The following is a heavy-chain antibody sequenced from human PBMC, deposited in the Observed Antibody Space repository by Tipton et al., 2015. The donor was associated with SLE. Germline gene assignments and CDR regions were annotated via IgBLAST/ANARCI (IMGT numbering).Heavy chain of an antibody. CDR2: INHSGST. J-gene: IGHJ2*01. CDR1: GGSFSGYY. Sequence: TLSLTCAVYGGSFSGYYWSWIRQPPGKGLEWIGEINHSGSTNYNPSLKSRVTISVDTSKNQFSLKLSSVTAADTAVYYCARVYGAIYWYFDLWGRGTLVTVSS. D-gene: IGHD1-26*01. V-gene: IGHV4-34*01. CDR3: ARVYGAIYWYFDL.